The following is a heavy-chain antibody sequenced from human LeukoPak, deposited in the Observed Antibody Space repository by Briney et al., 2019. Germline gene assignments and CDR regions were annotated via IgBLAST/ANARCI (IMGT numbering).Heavy chain of an antibody. J-gene: IGHJ4*02. D-gene: IGHD3-22*01. CDR3: ARDVLGTYYYDSSASPRAY. CDR1: GFTVSSNY. CDR2: IYSGGST. V-gene: IGHV3-53*01. Sequence: PGGSLRLSCAASGFTVSSNYMSWVRPAPGKGLEWVSAIYSGGSTYYADSVKARFTISRDNSKKTLYLQMNSLRTEDTAMYYCARDVLGTYYYDSSASPRAYWGQGTLVTVSS.